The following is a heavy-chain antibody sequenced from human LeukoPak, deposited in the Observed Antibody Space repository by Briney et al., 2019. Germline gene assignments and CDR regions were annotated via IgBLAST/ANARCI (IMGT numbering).Heavy chain of an antibody. J-gene: IGHJ4*02. D-gene: IGHD3-10*01. Sequence: PSETLSLTCTVSGGSISSYYWSWIRQPPGKGLEWIGSIYYSGSTYYNPSLKSRVTISVDTSKNQFSLKLSSVTAADTAVYYCAILPNYYGSGSYYNGDYWGQGTLVTVSS. V-gene: IGHV4-59*12. CDR1: GGSISSYY. CDR2: IYYSGST. CDR3: AILPNYYGSGSYYNGDY.